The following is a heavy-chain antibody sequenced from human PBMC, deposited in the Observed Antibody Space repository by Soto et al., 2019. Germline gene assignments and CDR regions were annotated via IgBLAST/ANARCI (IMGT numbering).Heavy chain of an antibody. J-gene: IGHJ4*02. CDR3: ARGTRALITSFFAY. V-gene: IGHV4-59*01. CDR1: GDAISNYY. D-gene: IGHD1-20*01. Sequence: SETLSLTCSVSGDAISNYYWSWIRQTPGKGLEWIGCVHDSGSTDYNPSLKGRVTMSLHTSKSQFSLNLSSVTAADSATYYCARGTRALITSFFAYWGQGIPVTVSS. CDR2: VHDSGST.